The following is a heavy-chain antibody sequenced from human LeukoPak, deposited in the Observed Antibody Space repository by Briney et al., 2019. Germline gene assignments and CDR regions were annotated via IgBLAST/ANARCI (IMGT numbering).Heavy chain of an antibody. Sequence: GRSLRLSCAASGFTFSSYAMHWVRQVPGKGLEWVAVISYDGSNKYYADSVKGRFTISRDNSKNTLYLQMNSLRAEDTAVYYCARDREVITMVPGASGMDVWGKGTTVTVSS. J-gene: IGHJ6*04. CDR2: ISYDGSNK. V-gene: IGHV3-30*04. D-gene: IGHD3-10*01. CDR3: ARDREVITMVPGASGMDV. CDR1: GFTFSSYA.